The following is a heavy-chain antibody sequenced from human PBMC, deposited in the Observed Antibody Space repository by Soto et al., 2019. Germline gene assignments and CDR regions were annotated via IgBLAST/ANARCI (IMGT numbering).Heavy chain of an antibody. CDR1: GYTFTGYY. V-gene: IGHV1-2*04. D-gene: IGHD3-16*01. J-gene: IGHJ6*02. CDR2: INPNSGGT. Sequence: GASVKVSCKASGYTFTGYYMHWVRQAPGQGLEWMGWINPNSGGTNYAQKFQGWVTMTRDTSISTAYMELSRLRSDDTAVHYCARESSRGGYYYYYGMDVWGQGXTVTVYS. CDR3: ARESSRGGYYYYYGMDV.